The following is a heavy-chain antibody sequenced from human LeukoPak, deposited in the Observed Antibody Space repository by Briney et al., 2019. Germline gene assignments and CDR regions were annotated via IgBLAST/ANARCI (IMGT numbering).Heavy chain of an antibody. J-gene: IGHJ4*02. CDR2: ISGSGGST. D-gene: IGHD3-10*01. V-gene: IGHV3-23*01. CDR3: AKDLWFGELFAFDY. Sequence: GESLRLSCAASGFTFGSYAMSWVRQAPGKGLEWVSAISGSGGSTYYADSVKGRFTISRDNSKNTLYLQMNSLRAEDTAVYYCAKDLWFGELFAFDYWGQGTLVTVSS. CDR1: GFTFGSYA.